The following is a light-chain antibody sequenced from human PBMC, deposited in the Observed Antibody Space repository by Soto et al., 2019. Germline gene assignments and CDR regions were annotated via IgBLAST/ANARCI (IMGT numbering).Light chain of an antibody. CDR3: QQLNSYPLT. Sequence: DIPLTQSPSFLSASVGDRVTITCRASQGIGSYLSWYQQKPGKAPKILIYAASTLQTGVPSRFSGSASGTDFTLTISSLQPEDFATYYCQQLNSYPLTFGGGNKVEIK. V-gene: IGKV1-9*01. CDR2: AAS. CDR1: QGIGSY. J-gene: IGKJ4*01.